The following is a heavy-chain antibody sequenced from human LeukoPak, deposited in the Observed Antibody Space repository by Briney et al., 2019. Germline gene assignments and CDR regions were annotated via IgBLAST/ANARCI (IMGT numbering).Heavy chain of an antibody. J-gene: IGHJ4*02. CDR3: ARGMGWELTRAFDY. D-gene: IGHD1-26*01. CDR2: IIPIFGTA. CDR1: GGTFSSYA. Sequence: SVKVSCKASGGTFSSYAISWVRQAPGQGLEWMGGIIPIFGTANYAQKFQGRVTITADESTSTAYMELSSLRSEDTAVYYCARGMGWELTRAFDYWGQGTLVTVSS. V-gene: IGHV1-69*13.